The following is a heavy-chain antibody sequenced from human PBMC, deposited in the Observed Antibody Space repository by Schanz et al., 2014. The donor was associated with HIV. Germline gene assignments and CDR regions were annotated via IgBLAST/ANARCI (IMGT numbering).Heavy chain of an antibody. CDR3: AKDRNYYDDKYLGKGNYYYYYGMDV. J-gene: IGHJ6*02. V-gene: IGHV3-30*18. D-gene: IGHD3-22*01. CDR2: ISYDGRNK. Sequence: ESGGGVVQPGRSLRLSCAASGFRFSNFGMHWVRQAPGKGLEWVAVISYDGRNKYYADSVKGRLTISRDNSKNTLYLQMKSLRREDTAVYFCAKDRNYYDDKYLGKGNYYYYYGMDVWGQGTTVTVSS. CDR1: GFRFSNFG.